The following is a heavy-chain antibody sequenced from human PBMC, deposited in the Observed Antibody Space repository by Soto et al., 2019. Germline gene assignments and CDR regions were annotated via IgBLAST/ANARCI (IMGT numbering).Heavy chain of an antibody. Sequence: QVQLQESGPGLVKPSGTLSLTCAVSGGSISSSNWWSWVRQPPGKGLEWIGEIYHSGSTNYNPSPKRRITLSVDQAKNQFPLKLSSVTAADTAVYYCARVNGVTIFMDVWGQGTTVTVSS. D-gene: IGHD3-3*01. CDR1: GGSISSSNW. CDR3: ARVNGVTIFMDV. V-gene: IGHV4-4*02. CDR2: IYHSGST. J-gene: IGHJ6*02.